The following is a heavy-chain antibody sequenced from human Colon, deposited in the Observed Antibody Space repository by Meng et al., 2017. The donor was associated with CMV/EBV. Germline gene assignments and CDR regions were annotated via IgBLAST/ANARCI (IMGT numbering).Heavy chain of an antibody. CDR2: ISWDGGST. Sequence: GESLKISCAASGFTFDDYAMHWVHQAPGKGLEWVSLISWDGGSTYYADSVKGRFTISRDDSRNSLFLQMNSLRKEDTAFYYCVKGVSGWSWGYFDYWGQGSLVTVSS. V-gene: IGHV3-43D*03. CDR1: GFTFDDYA. D-gene: IGHD6-19*01. J-gene: IGHJ4*02. CDR3: VKGVSGWSWGYFDY.